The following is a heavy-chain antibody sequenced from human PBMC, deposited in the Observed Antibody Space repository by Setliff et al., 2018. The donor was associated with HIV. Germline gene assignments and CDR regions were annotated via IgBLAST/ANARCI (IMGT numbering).Heavy chain of an antibody. Sequence: SETLSLTCAVSGYSISSGYYWGWIRQPPGKGLEWIGCIYYSGSINYNPSLKSRVTISVDTSKNQFSLKMSSVTAADTAVYYCARPYSSSSYYYYHMDVWGKGTAVTVSS. V-gene: IGHV4-38-2*01. CDR2: IYYSGSI. D-gene: IGHD6-6*01. CDR1: GYSISSGYY. CDR3: ARPYSSSSYYYYHMDV. J-gene: IGHJ6*03.